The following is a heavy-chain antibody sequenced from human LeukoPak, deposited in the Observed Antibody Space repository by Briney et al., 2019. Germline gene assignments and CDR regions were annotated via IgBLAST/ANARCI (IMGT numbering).Heavy chain of an antibody. CDR2: IYYSGSS. D-gene: IGHD3-10*01. CDR1: GYSISSGYY. V-gene: IGHV4-61*01. Sequence: PSETLSLTCTVSGYSISSGYYWGWIRQTPGQTLEWIGYIYYSGSSKYNPSLQSRVTMSVDRSKNQFSLRLTSVTAADTAVYYCARGGYSGSGSPYYLDYWGRGTLVTVSS. J-gene: IGHJ4*02. CDR3: ARGGYSGSGSPYYLDY.